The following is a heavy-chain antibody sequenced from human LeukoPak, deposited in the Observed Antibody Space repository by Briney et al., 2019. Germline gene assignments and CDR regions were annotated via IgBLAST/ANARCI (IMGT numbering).Heavy chain of an antibody. CDR3: TRDPTRTGGYSDL. CDR1: GFTFSSYW. Sequence: PGGSLRLSCAASGFTFSSYWMHWVRQAPGKGLVWVSRISSDGSSTSYADSVKGRFTISRDNAKNTLYLQMNSLRAEDTAVYYCTRDPTRTGGYSDLWAVAPWSLSPQ. V-gene: IGHV3-74*01. D-gene: IGHD1-14*01. CDR2: ISSDGSST. J-gene: IGHJ2*01.